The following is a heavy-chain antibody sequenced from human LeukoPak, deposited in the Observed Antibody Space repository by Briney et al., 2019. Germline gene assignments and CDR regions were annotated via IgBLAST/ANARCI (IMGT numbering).Heavy chain of an antibody. D-gene: IGHD1-14*01. J-gene: IGHJ4*02. CDR2: IRQDGSET. Sequence: GGSLRLSCAASGCTFSTYWMSWVRQAPGERLEWVANIRQDGSETYYVDSVKGRFTISKDNAKNSVYLQMNSLRAEDTAVYYCARDNNLEFDYWGQGTLVTVSP. CDR3: ARDNNLEFDY. V-gene: IGHV3-7*01. CDR1: GCTFSTYW.